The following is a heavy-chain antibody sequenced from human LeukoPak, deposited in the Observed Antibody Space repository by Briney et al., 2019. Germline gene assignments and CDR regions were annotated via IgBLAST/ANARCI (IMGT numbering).Heavy chain of an antibody. D-gene: IGHD6-19*01. Sequence: SETLSLTCTVSGGSISSYYWSWIRQPPGKGLEWIGEINHSGSTNYNPSLKSRVTISVDTSKNQFSLKLSSVTAADTAVYYCARHLGSGWHHGRVAFDIWGQGTMVTVSS. J-gene: IGHJ3*02. CDR2: INHSGST. CDR1: GGSISSYY. V-gene: IGHV4-59*08. CDR3: ARHLGSGWHHGRVAFDI.